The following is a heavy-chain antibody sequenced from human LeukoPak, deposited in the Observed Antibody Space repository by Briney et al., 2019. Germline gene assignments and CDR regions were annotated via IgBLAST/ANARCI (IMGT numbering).Heavy chain of an antibody. CDR1: GFTFSSYS. CDR3: ASMLLIFGVVRDY. J-gene: IGHJ4*02. Sequence: GGSLRLSCAASGFTFSSYSMNWVRQAPGKGLEWVSSISSSSSYIYYADSVKGRFTISRDNAKNSLYLQMNSLRAEDTAVYYCASMLLIFGVVRDYWGQGTLVTVSS. V-gene: IGHV3-21*01. D-gene: IGHD3-3*01. CDR2: ISSSSSYI.